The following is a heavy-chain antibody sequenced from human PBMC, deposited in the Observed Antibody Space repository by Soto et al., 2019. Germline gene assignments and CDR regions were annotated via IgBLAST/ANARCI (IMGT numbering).Heavy chain of an antibody. CDR1: GYTFTGYY. CDR3: ARVGYCSSTSCFFDY. J-gene: IGHJ4*02. D-gene: IGHD2-2*01. Sequence: GASVKVSCKASGYTFTGYYMHWVRQAPGQGLEWMGWINPNSGGTNYAQKFQGWVTMTRDTSISTAYMELSRLRSDDTAVYYCARVGYCSSTSCFFDYWGQGTLVTVSS. CDR2: INPNSGGT. V-gene: IGHV1-2*04.